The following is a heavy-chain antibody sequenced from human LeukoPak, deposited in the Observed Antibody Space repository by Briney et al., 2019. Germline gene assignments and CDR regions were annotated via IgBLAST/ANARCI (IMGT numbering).Heavy chain of an antibody. V-gene: IGHV3-30*04. CDR1: GFTFSSYA. J-gene: IGHJ4*02. D-gene: IGHD2-2*01. CDR2: ISYDGSNR. Sequence: GGSLRLSCAASGFTFSSYAMHWVRQAPGKGLEWVAVISYDGSNRYYADSVKRRFTISRDNSKSTLYLQMNSLRAEDTAVYYCAKDLVRYCSSTSCKDYWGQGTLVTVSS. CDR3: AKDLVRYCSSTSCKDY.